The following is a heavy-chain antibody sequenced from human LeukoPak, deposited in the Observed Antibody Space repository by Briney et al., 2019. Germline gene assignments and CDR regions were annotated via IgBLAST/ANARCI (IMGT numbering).Heavy chain of an antibody. CDR1: GFTFSSYW. V-gene: IGHV3-23*01. J-gene: IGHJ4*02. CDR2: ISGSGGST. Sequence: TGGSLRLSCAASGFTFSSYWMHWVRQAPGKGLEWVSAISGSGGSTYYADSVKGRFTISRDNSKNTLYLQMNSLRAEDTAVYYCAKDIVYDSSTAQTFDYWGQGTLVTVSS. CDR3: AKDIVYDSSTAQTFDY. D-gene: IGHD3-22*01.